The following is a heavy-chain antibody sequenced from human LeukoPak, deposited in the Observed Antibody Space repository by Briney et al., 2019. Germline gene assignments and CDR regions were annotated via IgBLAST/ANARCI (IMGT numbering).Heavy chain of an antibody. CDR1: GGTFSSYA. D-gene: IGHD2-2*01. CDR2: IIPIFGTA. J-gene: IGHJ4*02. Sequence: SVKVSCKASGGTFSSYAISWVRQAPGQGLEWMGGIIPIFGTANYAQKFQGRVTITADESTSTAYMELSSLRSEDTAVYYCARDEEYCSSTSCSNYFDYWGQGTLVTVSS. V-gene: IGHV1-69*13. CDR3: ARDEEYCSSTSCSNYFDY.